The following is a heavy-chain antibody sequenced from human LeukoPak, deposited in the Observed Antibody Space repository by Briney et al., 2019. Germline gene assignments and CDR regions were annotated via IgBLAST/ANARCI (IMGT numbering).Heavy chain of an antibody. CDR2: FDPEDDEI. J-gene: IGHJ4*02. D-gene: IGHD1-7*01. Sequence: ASVKVSCKVSGYTLTELSMHWVRQAPGKGLEWMGGFDPEDDEIIYAQRFQGRVTMTEDASTDTAYMELRSLSSEDTAVYYCATETGNFYFYSWGQGTLVTVSS. CDR1: GYTLTELS. V-gene: IGHV1-24*01. CDR3: ATETGNFYFYS.